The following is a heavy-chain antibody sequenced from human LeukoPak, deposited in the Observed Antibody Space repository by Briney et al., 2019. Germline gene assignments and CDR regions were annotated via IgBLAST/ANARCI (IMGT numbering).Heavy chain of an antibody. CDR1: SGSIASTTW. CDR3: ALGFHDVWEL. CDR2: INHSGST. Sequence: SGTLSLTCAVSSGSIASTTWWSWVRQPPGKGLEWIGEINHSGSTYYSPSLKSRVTISVDTSDNQFSLTLTSVTAADTAVYYCALGFHDVWELWGQGTLVTVSS. J-gene: IGHJ1*01. D-gene: IGHD1-26*01. V-gene: IGHV4-4*02.